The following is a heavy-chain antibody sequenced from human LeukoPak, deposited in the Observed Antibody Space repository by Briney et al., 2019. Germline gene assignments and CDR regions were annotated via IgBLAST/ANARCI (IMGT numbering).Heavy chain of an antibody. CDR3: ASGIAAAGVFDY. CDR2: IYYSGST. J-gene: IGHJ4*02. D-gene: IGHD6-13*01. V-gene: IGHV4-39*07. Sequence: SETLSLTCTVAGSAISSSSYYWGWIRQPPGEGLAWIGSIYYSGSTYYNPSLKSRVTISVDTSKNQFSLKLSSVTAADTAVYYCASGIAAAGVFDYWGQGTLVTVSS. CDR1: GSAISSSSYY.